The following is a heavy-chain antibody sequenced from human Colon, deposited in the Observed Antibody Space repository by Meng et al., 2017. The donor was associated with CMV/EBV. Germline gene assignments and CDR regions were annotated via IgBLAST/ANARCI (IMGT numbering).Heavy chain of an antibody. J-gene: IGHJ6*02. V-gene: IGHV3-43*01. CDR2: ISWDGGST. Sequence: GGSLRLSCAASGFTFDDYTMHWVRQAPGKGLEWVSLISWDGGSTYYADSVKGRFTISRDNSKNSLCLQMNSLRTEDTALYYCAKDMGKEAYSSSWYYYYYGMDVWGQGTTVTVSS. D-gene: IGHD6-13*01. CDR1: GFTFDDYT. CDR3: AKDMGKEAYSSSWYYYYYGMDV.